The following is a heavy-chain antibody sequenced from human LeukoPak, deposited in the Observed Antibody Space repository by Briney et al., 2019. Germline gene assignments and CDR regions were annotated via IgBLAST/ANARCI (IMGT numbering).Heavy chain of an antibody. D-gene: IGHD5-12*01. V-gene: IGHV3-21*01. CDR1: GFTFSSYW. CDR3: TRDLPATISLGDDY. J-gene: IGHJ4*02. CDR2: ISFDSGDET. Sequence: GGSLRLSCAASGFTFSSYWMHWVRQAPGKGLVWVSSISFDSGDETLYADSVKGRFTISRDNTKNSMFLQMDSLTVEDTALYFCTRDLPATISLGDDYWGPGTPVTVSS.